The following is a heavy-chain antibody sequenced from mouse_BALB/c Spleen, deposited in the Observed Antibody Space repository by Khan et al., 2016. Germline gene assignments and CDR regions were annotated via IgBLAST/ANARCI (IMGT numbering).Heavy chain of an antibody. CDR3: ASPYGSSYVGFAY. CDR1: GYSFTGYY. Sequence: LVKTGASVKISCKASGYSFTGYYMHWAKQSHGKSLEWIGYITSYNGATSYNQKFKGKATFTVDTSSSTAYMQFNSLKSEDSAVYYCASPYGSSYVGFAYWGQGSLVTVSA. V-gene: IGHV1S34*01. CDR2: ITSYNGAT. D-gene: IGHD1-1*01. J-gene: IGHJ3*01.